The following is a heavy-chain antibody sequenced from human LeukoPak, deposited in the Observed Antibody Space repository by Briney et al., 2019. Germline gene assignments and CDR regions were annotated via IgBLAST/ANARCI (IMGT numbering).Heavy chain of an antibody. J-gene: IGHJ4*02. V-gene: IGHV4-59*01. CDR3: ARDLNGRFDY. Sequence: SETLSLTCTVSGGSISSNYWSWIRQPPGKGLEWIGYIYYSGSTNYNPSLKSRVTISVDTSKNQFSLKLSSVTAADTAVYYCARDLNGRFDYWGQGTLVTVSS. CDR1: GGSISSNY. CDR2: IYYSGST.